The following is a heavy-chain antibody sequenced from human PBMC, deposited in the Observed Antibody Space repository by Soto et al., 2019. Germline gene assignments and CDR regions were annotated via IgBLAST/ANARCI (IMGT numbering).Heavy chain of an antibody. J-gene: IGHJ4*02. Sequence: QVQLQESGPGLVKPSETLSLTCTVSGGSISSYYWSWIRQPPGKGLGWIGYIYYSGSTNYNPSLKSRVTISVDTSKNQFSLKLSSVTAADTAVYYCARDTIYDSGYDLWGQGTLVTVSS. D-gene: IGHD5-12*01. CDR3: ARDTIYDSGYDL. CDR2: IYYSGST. CDR1: GGSISSYY. V-gene: IGHV4-59*01.